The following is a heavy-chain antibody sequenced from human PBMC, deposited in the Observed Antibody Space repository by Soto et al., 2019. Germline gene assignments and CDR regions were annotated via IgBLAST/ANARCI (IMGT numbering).Heavy chain of an antibody. V-gene: IGHV1-46*01. CDR1: GYTFASYY. J-gene: IGHJ6*02. Sequence: ASVKVSCKASGYTFASYYMHWVRQAPGQGLEWMGIINPSGGSTSYAQKFQGRVTMTRDTSTSTVYMELSSLRSEDTAVYYCERDVKGSGYGAYRVWFYYYYYYGMDVWG. CDR3: ERDVKGSGYGAYRVWFYYYYYYGMDV. CDR2: INPSGGST. D-gene: IGHD4-17*01.